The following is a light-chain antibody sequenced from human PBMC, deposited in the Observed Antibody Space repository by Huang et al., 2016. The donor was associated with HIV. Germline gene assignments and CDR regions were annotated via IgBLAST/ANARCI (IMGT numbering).Light chain of an antibody. CDR2: GAS. V-gene: IGKV3-15*01. J-gene: IGKJ1*01. CDR3: QQYNNWPWT. Sequence: EVVMTQSPATLSVSQGERATLSCRASQSVSSNLAWYQQTPGQAPRLLIHGASTRATGNPARFSGSGSGTEFTLTISSLQSEDFAVYYCQQYNNWPWTFGQGTKVEV. CDR1: QSVSSN.